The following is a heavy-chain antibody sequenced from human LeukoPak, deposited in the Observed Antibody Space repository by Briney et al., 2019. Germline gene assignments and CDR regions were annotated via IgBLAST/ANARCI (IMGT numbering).Heavy chain of an antibody. CDR3: ARAYYNSHFDY. Sequence: PVSLLCTLSVGSISSGGYYWSWIRKHPAKGLEWIVYIYYSGSPYYNTSLTSRVTISVDTSKNQFSLKLSSVTAADTAVYYCARAYYNSHFDYWGQGTLVTVSS. CDR2: IYYSGSP. CDR1: VGSISSGGYY. J-gene: IGHJ4*02. V-gene: IGHV4-31*03. D-gene: IGHD3-10*01.